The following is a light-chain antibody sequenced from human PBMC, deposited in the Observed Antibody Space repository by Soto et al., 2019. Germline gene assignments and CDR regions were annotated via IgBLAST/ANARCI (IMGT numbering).Light chain of an antibody. CDR2: DVS. Sequence: VLTPPASVYGSTGQSITISCTRTSSDVGGYNYVSWYQQHPGKAPKLMIYDVSNRPSGVSNRFSGSKSGNTASLTISGLQAEDEADYYCGSYTSSSTYVFGTGTKVTVL. CDR1: SSDVGGYNY. V-gene: IGLV2-14*01. CDR3: GSYTSSSTYV. J-gene: IGLJ1*01.